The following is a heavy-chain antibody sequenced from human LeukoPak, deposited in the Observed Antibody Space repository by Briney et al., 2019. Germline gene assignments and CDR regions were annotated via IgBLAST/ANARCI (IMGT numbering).Heavy chain of an antibody. CDR2: IWYDGSKK. Sequence: PGGSLRLSCAASGFTFSSYGMHWFRQAPGKGLEWVAVIWYDGSKKYYADSVKGRFTISRDNSKNTLYLQMNSLRDEDTAVYYCAKDGGGTSGWFWDFWGQGALVTVSS. CDR3: AKDGGGTSGWFWDF. J-gene: IGHJ4*02. V-gene: IGHV3-33*06. D-gene: IGHD6-19*01. CDR1: GFTFSSYG.